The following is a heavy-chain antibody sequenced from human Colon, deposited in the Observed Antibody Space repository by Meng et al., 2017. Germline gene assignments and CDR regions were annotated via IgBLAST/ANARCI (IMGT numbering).Heavy chain of an antibody. CDR3: ARGMLYGSGRYRFDP. Sequence: QVQLQESGPGLVKPSQTLCLSCKVSGGSINGGSYYWIWIRQPAGKGLEWIGHMYNTESTNYNPSLKSRVTISVDTSKNQFSLKLNSVTAADTAVYYCARGMLYGSGRYRFDPWGQGTLVTVSS. V-gene: IGHV4-61*02. CDR1: GGSINGGSYY. D-gene: IGHD3-10*01. J-gene: IGHJ5*02. CDR2: MYNTEST.